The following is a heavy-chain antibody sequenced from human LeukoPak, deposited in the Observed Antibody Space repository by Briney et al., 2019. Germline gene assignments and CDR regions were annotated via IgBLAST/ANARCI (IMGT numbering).Heavy chain of an antibody. D-gene: IGHD5-18*01. Sequence: GGSLRLSCTASGFTFSTLAMSWVRQAPGKGLEWVSSISSRGDDTSYADSVKGRFTISRDNSKNTLYLQLNSLRAEDTAVYYCASGVDTAMAPDFDYWGQGTLVTVSS. CDR2: ISSRGDDT. CDR3: ASGVDTAMAPDFDY. CDR1: GFTFSTLA. J-gene: IGHJ4*02. V-gene: IGHV3-23*01.